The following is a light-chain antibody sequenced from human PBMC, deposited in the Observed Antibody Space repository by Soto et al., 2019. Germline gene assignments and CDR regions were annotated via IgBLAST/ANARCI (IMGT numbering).Light chain of an antibody. CDR3: QQRSNWPLT. CDR1: QSVSSY. Sequence: EIVLTQSPATLSLSPGERATLSCRASQSVSSYLAWYQQKPGQAPRLLIYDASNRATGIPARFSGSGSGTDFPLTISSLEPEDFAVYYCQQRSNWPLTFGPGTNVDIK. CDR2: DAS. J-gene: IGKJ3*01. V-gene: IGKV3-11*01.